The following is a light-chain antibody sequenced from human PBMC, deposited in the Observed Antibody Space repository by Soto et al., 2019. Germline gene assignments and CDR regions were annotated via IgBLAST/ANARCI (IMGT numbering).Light chain of an antibody. V-gene: IGKV3-20*01. CDR1: RTVNGTY. J-gene: IGKJ5*01. CDR2: GAS. CDR3: QQYGSSPSIT. Sequence: EIVLPQPPGTLSLSPGERATLSCRANRTVNGTYLTWYQQKPGQAPRLLIYGASRRATGIPDRFSASGSGTDFTLTISRLEPEDVAVYYCQQYGSSPSITFGQGTRLEIK.